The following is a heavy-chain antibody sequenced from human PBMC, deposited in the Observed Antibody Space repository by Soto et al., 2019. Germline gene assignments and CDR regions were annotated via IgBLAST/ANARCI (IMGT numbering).Heavy chain of an antibody. CDR3: ARRGGATFRLDY. CDR2: IYYSGST. D-gene: IGHD1-26*01. Sequence: KPSETLSLTCTVSGGSISSSSYYWGWIRQPPGKGLEWIGSIYYSGSTYYNPSLKSRVTISVDTSKNQFSLKLSSVTAADTAVYYCARRGGATFRLDYWGQGTLVTVSS. J-gene: IGHJ4*02. CDR1: GGSISSSSYY. V-gene: IGHV4-39*01.